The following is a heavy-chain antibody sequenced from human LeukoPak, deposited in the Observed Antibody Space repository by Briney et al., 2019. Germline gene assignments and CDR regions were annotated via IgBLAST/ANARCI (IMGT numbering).Heavy chain of an antibody. CDR1: GFTFSSYA. Sequence: GGSLRLSCAASGFTFSSYAMHWVRQAPGKGPEWVAVISYDGSNKYYADSVKGRFTISRDNSKNTLYLQMNSLRAEDTAVYYCARDILPWGYFDYWGQGTLVTVSS. CDR2: ISYDGSNK. J-gene: IGHJ4*02. CDR3: ARDILPWGYFDY. D-gene: IGHD1-26*01. V-gene: IGHV3-30-3*01.